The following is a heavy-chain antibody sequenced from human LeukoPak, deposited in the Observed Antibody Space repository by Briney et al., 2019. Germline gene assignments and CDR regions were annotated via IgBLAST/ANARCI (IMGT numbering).Heavy chain of an antibody. CDR3: ARAPVGRLMIIGIITVGALGWFDP. Sequence: GASVKVSCKASGHTFNTYAITWVPRAPGQGLEWMGMVRNSDGNTNSAHNFQGRLSLTADTSTTTAFMELRSLRSDDTAIYYCARAPVGRLMIIGIITVGALGWFDPWGQGTPVTVSS. CDR2: VRNSDGNT. D-gene: IGHD3/OR15-3a*01. V-gene: IGHV1-18*01. CDR1: GHTFNTYA. J-gene: IGHJ5*02.